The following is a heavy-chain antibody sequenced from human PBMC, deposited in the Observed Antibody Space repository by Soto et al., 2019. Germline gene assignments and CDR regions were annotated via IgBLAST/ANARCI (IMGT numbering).Heavy chain of an antibody. Sequence: SETLSLTCSVSGGSLSKYYWSWIRQPAGKGLEWIGRISTSGHVVSKVSLRSRLTMSVDMSNNHFSLKLTSVTAADTAVYYCARDNNDFWSLYPLAFDYWGQGALVTV. V-gene: IGHV4-4*07. CDR3: ARDNNDFWSLYPLAFDY. J-gene: IGHJ4*02. CDR2: ISTSGHV. D-gene: IGHD3-3*01. CDR1: GGSLSKYY.